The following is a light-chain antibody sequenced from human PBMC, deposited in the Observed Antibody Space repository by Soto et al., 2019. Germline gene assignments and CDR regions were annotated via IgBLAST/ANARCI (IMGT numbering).Light chain of an antibody. J-gene: IGKJ1*01. CDR3: QQYDTWPPVT. Sequence: EMVMTQSPATLSVSPGERGTLSCRSSQSVNNNLAWYQQKPGQAPRLLIYGASTRAAGIPARFSGSGSGTEFTLTISSLQSEDLAVYYCQQYDTWPPVTFGQGTRWIS. CDR1: QSVNNN. V-gene: IGKV3-15*01. CDR2: GAS.